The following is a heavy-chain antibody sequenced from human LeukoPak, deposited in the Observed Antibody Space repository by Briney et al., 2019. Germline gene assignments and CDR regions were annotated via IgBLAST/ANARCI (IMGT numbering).Heavy chain of an antibody. J-gene: IGHJ5*02. CDR3: AAGAYVLRYFDWLPSSPFDP. CDR1: GFTSTSSA. D-gene: IGHD3-9*01. V-gene: IGHV1-58*01. CDR2: IVVGSGNT. Sequence: ASVKVSCKASGFTSTSSAVQWVRQARGQRLEWIGWIVVGSGNTNYAQKFQERVTITRDMSTSTAYMELSSLRSEDTAVYYCAAGAYVLRYFDWLPSSPFDPWGQGTLVTVSS.